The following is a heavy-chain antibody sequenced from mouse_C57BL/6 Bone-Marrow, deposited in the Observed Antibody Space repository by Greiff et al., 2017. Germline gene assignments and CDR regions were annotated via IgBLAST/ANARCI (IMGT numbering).Heavy chain of an antibody. V-gene: IGHV6-6*01. Sequence: EVKVVESGGGLVQPGGSMKLSCAASGFTFSDAWMDWVRQSPEKGLEWVAEIRNKANNHATYYAVSVKGRFTISRDDSKSSVYLHMSSLKAADTGIYNRTALYGSNAGYWGQGTTLTVSS. CDR3: TALYGSNAGY. J-gene: IGHJ2*01. CDR1: GFTFSDAW. D-gene: IGHD1-1*02. CDR2: IRNKANNHAT.